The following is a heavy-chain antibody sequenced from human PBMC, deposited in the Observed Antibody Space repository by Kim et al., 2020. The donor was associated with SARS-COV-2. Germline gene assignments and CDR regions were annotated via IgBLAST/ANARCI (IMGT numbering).Heavy chain of an antibody. Sequence: GGSLRLSCAASGFTFSNYWMTWVRQAPGEGLEWVANIKEDGSDKHYVDSLRGRFTIPRDNAKNSLYLQMNNLRVEDTAVYSCAQVRGGFWGQGTLVTVS. J-gene: IGHJ4*02. CDR1: GFTFSNYW. D-gene: IGHD3-10*01. CDR2: IKEDGSDK. CDR3: AQVRGGF. V-gene: IGHV3-7*01.